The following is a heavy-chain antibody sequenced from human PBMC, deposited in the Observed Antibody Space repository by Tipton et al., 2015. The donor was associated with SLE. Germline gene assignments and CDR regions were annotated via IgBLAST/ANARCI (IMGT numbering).Heavy chain of an antibody. CDR1: SGSISSDNHF. Sequence: RSLRLSCTVSSGSISSDNHFWSWIRQYPGKGLEWIGYIHYTGSAYYNPSLSGRVSLSVDTSENQFSLNLRSVTAADTATYYCAREVIATSDSDVFDIWGQGTMVSVSS. CDR2: IHYTGSA. V-gene: IGHV4-31*02. CDR3: AREVIATSDSDVFDI. J-gene: IGHJ3*02. D-gene: IGHD2-21*01.